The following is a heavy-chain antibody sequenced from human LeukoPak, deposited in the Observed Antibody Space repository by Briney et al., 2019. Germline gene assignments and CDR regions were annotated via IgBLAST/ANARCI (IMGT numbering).Heavy chain of an antibody. CDR3: ARGYCSGGSCYSYYYYNYMDV. V-gene: IGHV4-39*07. J-gene: IGHJ6*03. CDR1: GGSISSSSYY. D-gene: IGHD2-15*01. CDR2: IYYSGST. Sequence: SETLSLTCSVSGGSISSSSYYWAWIRQPPGKGLEWIANIYYSGSTYFNPSLKRRVTISKDTSKNQFSLKLSSVTAADTAVYYCARGYCSGGSCYSYYYYNYMDVWGKGTTVTVSS.